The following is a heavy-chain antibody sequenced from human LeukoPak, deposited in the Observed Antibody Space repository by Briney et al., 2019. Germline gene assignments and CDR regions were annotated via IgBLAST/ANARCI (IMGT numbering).Heavy chain of an antibody. D-gene: IGHD3-22*01. J-gene: IGHJ6*02. Sequence: SVKVSCKASGGTFSSYAISWVRQAPGQGLEWMGGIIPIFGTANYAQKFQGRVTITADESTSTAYMELSSLRSEDTAVYYCARASYYYDSSGYLTQTDTPNYYYYGMDVWGQGTTVTVSS. CDR3: ARASYYYDSSGYLTQTDTPNYYYYGMDV. CDR2: IIPIFGTA. V-gene: IGHV1-69*13. CDR1: GGTFSSYA.